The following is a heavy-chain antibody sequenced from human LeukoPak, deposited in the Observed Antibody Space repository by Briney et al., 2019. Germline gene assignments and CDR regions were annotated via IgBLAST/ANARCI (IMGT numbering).Heavy chain of an antibody. D-gene: IGHD3-3*01. J-gene: IGHJ5*02. CDR2: ISTSGTYI. CDR1: GFTVSSNY. V-gene: IGHV3-21*01. CDR3: ARDFAFSYP. Sequence: GGSLRLSCAASGFTVSSNYMSCVRQAPGKGPEWVSSISTSGTYIYYADSVKGRFTISRDNAKNSLFLQMDSLRAEDTAMYYCARDFAFSYPWGQGTLVTVSS.